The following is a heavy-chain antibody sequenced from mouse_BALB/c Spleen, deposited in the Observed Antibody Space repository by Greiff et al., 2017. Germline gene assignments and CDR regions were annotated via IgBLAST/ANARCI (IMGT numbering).Heavy chain of an antibody. CDR1: GYSITSGYY. Sequence: EVQLVESGPGLVKPSQSLSLTCSVTGYSITSGYYWNWIRQFPGNKLEWMGYISYDGSNNYNPSLKNRISITRDTSKNQFFLKLNSVTTEDTATYYCARGRGLYWYFDVWGAGTTVTVSS. V-gene: IGHV3-6*02. CDR3: ARGRGLYWYFDV. J-gene: IGHJ1*01. CDR2: ISYDGSN.